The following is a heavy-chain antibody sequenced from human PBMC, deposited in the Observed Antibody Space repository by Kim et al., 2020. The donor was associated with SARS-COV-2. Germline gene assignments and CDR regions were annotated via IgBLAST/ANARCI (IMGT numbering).Heavy chain of an antibody. CDR2: IYPGDSDT. J-gene: IGHJ4*02. V-gene: IGHV5-51*01. D-gene: IGHD3-22*01. CDR3: ARHPYSLFYYDSSAYYHYFDY. CDR1: GFSFTTYW. Sequence: GESLKISCKGSGFSFTTYWIGWVRQMPGKGLEWMGIIYPGDSDTKYSPSFQGQVTMSADKSISTAYLQWSSLKASDTAMYYCARHPYSLFYYDSSAYYHYFDYWGQGTLVTVSS.